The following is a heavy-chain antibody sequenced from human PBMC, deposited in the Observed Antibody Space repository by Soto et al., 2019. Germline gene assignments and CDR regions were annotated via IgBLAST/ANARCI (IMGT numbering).Heavy chain of an antibody. CDR2: IYHSGST. CDR1: GASISSRNW. J-gene: IGHJ3*02. D-gene: IGHD3-10*01. Sequence: SETMSLTCAVSGASISSRNWWSWVRQSPGKGLEWIGEIYHSGSTNYNPSLKSRVTISVDKSKNQFSLNLSSVTAADTAVYYCASKFGELLADAFDIWGQGTMVTVSS. CDR3: ASKFGELLADAFDI. V-gene: IGHV4-4*02.